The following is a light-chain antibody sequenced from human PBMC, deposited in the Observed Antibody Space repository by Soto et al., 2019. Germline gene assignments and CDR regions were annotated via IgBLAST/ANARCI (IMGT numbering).Light chain of an antibody. Sequence: QSVLTQPASVSGSPGQSITISCTGTSSDVGAYNYVSWYQQYPGKAPKLMIYEVSNRPSGVSNRFSGSKSGNTASLTISGLQAEDEADYYCGTYTGSRTLLFGGGTKVTV. CDR3: GTYTGSRTLL. V-gene: IGLV2-14*01. CDR1: SSDVGAYNY. CDR2: EVS. J-gene: IGLJ2*01.